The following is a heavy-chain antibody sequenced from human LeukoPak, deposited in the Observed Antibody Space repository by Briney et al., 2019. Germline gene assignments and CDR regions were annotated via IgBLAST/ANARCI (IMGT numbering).Heavy chain of an antibody. CDR1: GSALSTSGVG. CDR2: IYWDDAK. D-gene: IGHD1-26*01. CDR3: AHTVSYSLGDASDI. J-gene: IGHJ3*02. Sequence: ASGPTLVNPTQTLTLTCTFSGSALSTSGVGVGWFRQPPRKALEWLALIYWDDAKRYSPSLKNRLTITQDTSNKQLVLTMTNMDPVDTATYYCAHTVSYSLGDASDIWGQGTMVTVSS. V-gene: IGHV2-5*02.